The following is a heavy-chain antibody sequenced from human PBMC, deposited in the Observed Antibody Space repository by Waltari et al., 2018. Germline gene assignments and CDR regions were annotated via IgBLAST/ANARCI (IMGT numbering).Heavy chain of an antibody. J-gene: IGHJ4*02. Sequence: EVQLVESGGGLVKPGRSLRLSCTASGFTFGDYAMSWFRQAPGKGLEWVGFIRRKAYGGTTKYAASVRGRYTIARDDSKSIAYLQMNSLKTEDTAVYYCTRYLPYYYDSSGYRGAFDYWGQGTLVTVSS. CDR2: IRRKAYGGTT. CDR1: GFTFGDYA. CDR3: TRYLPYYYDSSGYRGAFDY. V-gene: IGHV3-49*05. D-gene: IGHD3-22*01.